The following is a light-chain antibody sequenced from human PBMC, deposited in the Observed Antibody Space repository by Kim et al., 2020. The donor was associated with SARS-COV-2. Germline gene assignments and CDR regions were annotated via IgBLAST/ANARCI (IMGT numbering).Light chain of an antibody. CDR2: QDS. CDR1: KLGDKY. J-gene: IGLJ1*01. CDR3: QAWDSSTARV. V-gene: IGLV3-1*01. Sequence: SYELTQPPSVSVSPGQTASITCSGDKLGDKYACWYQQKPGQSPVLVIYQDSKRPSGIPERFSGSNSGNTATLTISGTQAMDEADYYCQAWDSSTARVLGT.